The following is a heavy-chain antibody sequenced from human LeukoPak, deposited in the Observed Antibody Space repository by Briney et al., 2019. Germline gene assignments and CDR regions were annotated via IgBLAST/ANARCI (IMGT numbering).Heavy chain of an antibody. CDR3: ARDPPICIVATMSRYYYYGMDV. D-gene: IGHD5-12*01. V-gene: IGHV1-18*01. CDR2: ISAYNGNT. J-gene: IGHJ6*02. CDR1: GYTFTSYG. Sequence: AASVKVSCKASGYTFTSYGISWVRQAPGQGLEWMGWISAYNGNTNYAQKLQGRVTMTTDTSTSTAYMELRSLRSDDTAVYYCARDPPICIVATMSRYYYYGMDVWGQGTTVTVSS.